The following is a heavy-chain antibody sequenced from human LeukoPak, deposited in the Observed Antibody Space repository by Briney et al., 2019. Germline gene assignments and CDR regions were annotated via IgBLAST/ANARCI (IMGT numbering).Heavy chain of an antibody. V-gene: IGHV4-34*01. CDR2: INHSGST. Sequence: PSETLSLTCAVYGGSFSGYYWSWIRQPPGKGLEWNGEINHSGSTNYNPSLKSRVTISVDTSKNQFSLKLSSVSAADTAAYYCASSFLYYYGSGRAGSFDYWGQGTLVTVSS. D-gene: IGHD3-10*01. CDR1: GGSFSGYY. CDR3: ASSFLYYYGSGRAGSFDY. J-gene: IGHJ4*02.